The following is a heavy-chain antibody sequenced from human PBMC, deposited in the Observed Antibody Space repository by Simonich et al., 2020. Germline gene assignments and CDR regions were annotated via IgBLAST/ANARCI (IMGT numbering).Heavy chain of an antibody. CDR2: IIRYGSST. Sequence: EVQLVESGGGLVQPGGSLRLSCAASGFTFSSYWMHWVRQAPGEGVGCGRRIIRYGSSTSYADTVKGRFTISRDNAKNTLYLQMNSLRAEDTAVYDCARNRLDYWGQGTLVTVSS. CDR1: GFTFSSYW. V-gene: IGHV3-74*01. J-gene: IGHJ4*02. CDR3: ARNRLDY.